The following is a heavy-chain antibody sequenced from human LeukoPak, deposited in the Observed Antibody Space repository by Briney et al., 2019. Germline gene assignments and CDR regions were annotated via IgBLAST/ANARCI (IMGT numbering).Heavy chain of an antibody. CDR2: IYYSGST. Sequence: SETLSLTCTVSGDSISSSRWAWIRQPPGKGLEWIGYIYYSGSTNYNPSLKSRVTISVDTSKNQFSLKLSSVTAADTAVYYCARCDILTGYYAFDYWGQGTLVTVSS. CDR3: ARCDILTGYYAFDY. D-gene: IGHD3-9*01. CDR1: GDSISSSR. V-gene: IGHV4-59*01. J-gene: IGHJ4*02.